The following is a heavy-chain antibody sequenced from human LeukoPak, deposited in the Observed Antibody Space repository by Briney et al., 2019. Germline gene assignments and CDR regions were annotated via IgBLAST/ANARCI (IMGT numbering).Heavy chain of an antibody. Sequence: SETLSLTCTVSGGSISSYYCSWIRQPPGKVLEWMGYIYYSGSTNYNPSLKRRVTISVDTSKNQFSLKLSSVTAADTAVYYCARGTRYSSSWYGGWFDPWGQGTLVTVSS. CDR2: IYYSGST. J-gene: IGHJ5*02. CDR1: GGSISSYY. CDR3: ARGTRYSSSWYGGWFDP. D-gene: IGHD6-13*01. V-gene: IGHV4-59*01.